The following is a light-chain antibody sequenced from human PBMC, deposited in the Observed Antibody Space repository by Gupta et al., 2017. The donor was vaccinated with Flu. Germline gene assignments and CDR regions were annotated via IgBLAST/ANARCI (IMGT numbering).Light chain of an antibody. CDR2: STS. CDR1: ETTHNY. CDR3: QQCDSVPLT. J-gene: IGKJ5*01. Sequence: DIQMTQSPFSLSASVGDRVTITCRASETTHNYLNWYQQKPGRAPKLLIYSTSTLQSAVPTRFSGSASATDFTLTISMLHPEDFTTYYCQQCDSVPLTFGQGTRLEIK. V-gene: IGKV1-39*01.